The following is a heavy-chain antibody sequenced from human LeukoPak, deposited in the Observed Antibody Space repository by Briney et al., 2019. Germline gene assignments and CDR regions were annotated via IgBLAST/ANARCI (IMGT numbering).Heavy chain of an antibody. J-gene: IGHJ4*02. V-gene: IGHV4-34*01. CDR3: ARGVELVWSDY. D-gene: IGHD6-6*01. CDR1: GGSFSGYY. Sequence: SETLSLTCAVYGGSFSGYYWSWIRRPPGKGLEWIGEINHSGSTNYNPSLKSRVTISVDTSKNQFSLKLSSVTAADTAVYYCARGVELVWSDYWGQGTLVTVSS. CDR2: INHSGST.